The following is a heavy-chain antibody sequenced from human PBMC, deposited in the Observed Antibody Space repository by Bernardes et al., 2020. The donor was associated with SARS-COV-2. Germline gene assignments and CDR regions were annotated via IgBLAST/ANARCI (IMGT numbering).Heavy chain of an antibody. CDR1: GYTFSNYV. D-gene: IGHD3-9*01. CDR2: ISVYNGNT. CDR3: ARRTNTVTGSDY. V-gene: IGHV1-18*01. J-gene: IGHJ4*02. Sequence: SVKVSCKASGYTFSNYVISWVRQAPGQGLEWMGWISVYNGNTNYAQKLQGRVTMTTDTSTSTAYMELRSLRSDDTAVYYCARRTNTVTGSDYWGQGTLVTVSS.